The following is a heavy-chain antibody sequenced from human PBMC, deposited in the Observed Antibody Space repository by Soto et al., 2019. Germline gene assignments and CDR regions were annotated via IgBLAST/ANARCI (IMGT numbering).Heavy chain of an antibody. CDR2: IYSGGST. Sequence: GGSLRLSCAASGFTVSSNYMSWVRQAPGKGLEWVSVIYSGGSTYYADSVKGRFTISRDNSKNTLYLQMNSLRAEDTAVYYCATQSLALLGMDVWGQGTTVTVSS. CDR3: ATQSLALLGMDV. D-gene: IGHD3-16*01. CDR1: GFTVSSNY. J-gene: IGHJ6*02. V-gene: IGHV3-53*01.